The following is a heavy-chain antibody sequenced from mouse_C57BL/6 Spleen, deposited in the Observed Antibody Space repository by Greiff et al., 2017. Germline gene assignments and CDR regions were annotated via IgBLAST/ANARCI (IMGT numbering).Heavy chain of an antibody. CDR2: IHPSDSDT. Sequence: VKLQQPGAELVKPGASVKVSCKASGYTFTSYWMHWVKQRPGQGLEWIGRIHPSDSDTNYNQKFKGKATLTVDKSSSTAYMQRSSLTSEDSAVYYCAIAGSSPFLAYWGQGTLVTVSA. CDR1: GYTFTSYW. CDR3: AIAGSSPFLAY. V-gene: IGHV1-74*01. D-gene: IGHD1-1*01. J-gene: IGHJ3*01.